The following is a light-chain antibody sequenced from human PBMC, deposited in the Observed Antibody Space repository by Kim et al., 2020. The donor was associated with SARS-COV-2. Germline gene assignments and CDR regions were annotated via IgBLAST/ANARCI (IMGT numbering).Light chain of an antibody. J-gene: IGLJ1*01. CDR2: ADN. CDR3: HSYDRDSHV. Sequence: TVTSPCPGSGGSIATDFGRWNRPRPGIAPATVIYADNERPSGVPDRFSGSSDASSNSAYLTISGLKTEDEADYYCHSYDRDSHVFGTGTKVTVL. CDR1: GGSIATDF. V-gene: IGLV6-57*02.